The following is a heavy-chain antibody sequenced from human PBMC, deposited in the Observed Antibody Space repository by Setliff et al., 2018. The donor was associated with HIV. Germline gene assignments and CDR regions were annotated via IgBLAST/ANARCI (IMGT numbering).Heavy chain of an antibody. CDR3: ARDRGVYCRSTNCYSPVDAFDI. CDR1: GYTLTSYG. D-gene: IGHD2-2*01. Sequence: ASVKVSCKASGYTLTSYGISGVRQAPVQGLEWMGWISAYKCNTNYAQKVQGRVTMTTDTSTSTAYMERRSLRSDDTAVYYCARDRGVYCRSTNCYSPVDAFDIWGQGTMVTVSS. V-gene: IGHV1-18*01. CDR2: ISAYKCNT. J-gene: IGHJ3*02.